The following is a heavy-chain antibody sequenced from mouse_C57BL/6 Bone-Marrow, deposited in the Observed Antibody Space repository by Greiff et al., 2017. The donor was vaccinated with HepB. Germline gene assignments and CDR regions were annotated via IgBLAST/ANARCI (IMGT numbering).Heavy chain of an antibody. CDR3: ARELTTVVANYAMDY. CDR2: IDPSDSYT. D-gene: IGHD1-1*01. J-gene: IGHJ4*01. CDR1: GYTFTSYW. Sequence: QVQLQQPGAELVMPGASVKLSCKASGYTFTSYWMHWVKQRPGQGLEWIGEIDPSDSYTNYNQKFKGKSTLTVDKSSSTAYMQLSSLTSEDSAVYYCARELTTVVANYAMDYWGQGTSVTVSS. V-gene: IGHV1-69*01.